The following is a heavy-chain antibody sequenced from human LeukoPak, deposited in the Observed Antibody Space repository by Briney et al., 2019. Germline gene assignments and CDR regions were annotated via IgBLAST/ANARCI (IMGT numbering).Heavy chain of an antibody. CDR2: IWYDGSNK. J-gene: IGHJ4*02. CDR1: GFTFRNYG. Sequence: GGSLRLSCAASGFTFRNYGMHWVRQAPGKGLEWVAIIWYDGSNKYYADSVKGRFTISRDNSRNTLYLQMNSLRVEDTAVYYCARVVGSGGNWYVDYWGQGTLVTVSS. V-gene: IGHV3-33*01. D-gene: IGHD1-1*01. CDR3: ARVVGSGGNWYVDY.